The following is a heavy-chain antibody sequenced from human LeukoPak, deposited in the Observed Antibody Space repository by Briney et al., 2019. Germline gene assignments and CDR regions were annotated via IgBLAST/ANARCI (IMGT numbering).Heavy chain of an antibody. CDR3: TKPSGSGVDY. Sequence: GGSLRLSCGASGFTFSTHDMHWVRQAPGKGLEWVAFIRYDGSHEYYADSVKGRFTISRDNSKNTLYLQMNSVRSEDTALYYCTKPSGSGVDYWGQGTRVTVSS. CDR2: IRYDGSHE. D-gene: IGHD1-26*01. CDR1: GFTFSTHD. V-gene: IGHV3-30*02. J-gene: IGHJ4*01.